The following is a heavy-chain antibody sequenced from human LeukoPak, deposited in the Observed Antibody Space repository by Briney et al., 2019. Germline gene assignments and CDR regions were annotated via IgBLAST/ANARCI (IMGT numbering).Heavy chain of an antibody. V-gene: IGHV3-23*01. CDR1: GFTFSTYA. CDR2: ISGSGGST. CDR3: AKDRWYYGSGSYPFDY. J-gene: IGHJ4*02. Sequence: PGGSLRLSCAASGFTFSTYAMNWVRQAPGKGLEWVSGISGSGGSTYYADSVKGRFTISRDNSKNTLYLQMNSLRAEDTAVYYCAKDRWYYGSGSYPFDYWGQGTLVTVSS. D-gene: IGHD3-10*01.